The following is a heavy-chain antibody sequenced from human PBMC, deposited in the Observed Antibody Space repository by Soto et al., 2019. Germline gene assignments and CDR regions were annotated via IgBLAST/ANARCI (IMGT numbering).Heavy chain of an antibody. CDR3: TTGSVEGV. V-gene: IGHV3-15*07. D-gene: IGHD2-15*01. J-gene: IGHJ6*02. CDR2: IKTKSEGEAT. CDR1: DFTITNAW. Sequence: EVQLVESGGGLVKPGGSLRLSCAASDFTITNAWMNWVRQAPGKGLEWVGLIKTKSEGEATDYAAPLKGRFTISRDDSKNTLFLQMNSLKTEDTAVYYCTTGSVEGVWGQGATVTVSS.